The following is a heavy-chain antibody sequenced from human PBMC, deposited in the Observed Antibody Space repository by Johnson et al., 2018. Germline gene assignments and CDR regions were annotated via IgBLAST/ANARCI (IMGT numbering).Heavy chain of an antibody. V-gene: IGHV1-69*01. CDR2: IIPIFGTA. CDR1: GGTFSSYA. D-gene: IGHD2-2*01. Sequence: VQLVESGAEVKKPGSSXKVSCKASGGTFSSYAISWVRQAPGQGLEWMGGIIPIFGTANYAQKFQGRVTITADESTSTAYRELSRLRSEDTAVYYCARPDIVVVPATTVYGMDVWGQGTTVTVSS. CDR3: ARPDIVVVPATTVYGMDV. J-gene: IGHJ6*02.